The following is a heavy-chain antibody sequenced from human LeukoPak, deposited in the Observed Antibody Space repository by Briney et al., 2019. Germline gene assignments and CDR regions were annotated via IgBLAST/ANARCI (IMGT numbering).Heavy chain of an antibody. D-gene: IGHD4-17*01. V-gene: IGHV3-30*04. CDR1: GFTFSSYA. Sequence: GRSLRLSCAASGFTFSSYAMHWVRQAPGKGLEWVTIISYDGNNKYYADSVKGRFTISRDNSKNTLYLQMNSLRAEDTAVYYCARLSSHYGDYKVDPWGQGTLVTVSS. CDR2: ISYDGNNK. J-gene: IGHJ5*02. CDR3: ARLSSHYGDYKVDP.